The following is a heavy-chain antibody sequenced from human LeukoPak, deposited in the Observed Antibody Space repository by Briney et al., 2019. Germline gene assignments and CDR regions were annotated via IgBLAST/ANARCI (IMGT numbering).Heavy chain of an antibody. Sequence: SETLSLTCTVSGGSISSYYWSWIRQPPGKGLEWIGYIYYSGSTFYNPSLRSRVTMSVDTSKRQFSLNLNSVTAADTAVYYCARRGTYYVFDYWGQGTLVTVSS. CDR1: GGSISSYY. J-gene: IGHJ4*02. CDR2: IYYSGST. D-gene: IGHD1-26*01. V-gene: IGHV4-59*01. CDR3: ARRGTYYVFDY.